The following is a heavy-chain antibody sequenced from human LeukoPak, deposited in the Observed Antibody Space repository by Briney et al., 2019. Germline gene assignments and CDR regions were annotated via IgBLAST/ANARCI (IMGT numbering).Heavy chain of an antibody. CDR3: ARDQGGRYSYYDSSGYPRGYFDY. V-gene: IGHV1-18*01. CDR2: ISAYNGNT. D-gene: IGHD3-22*01. CDR1: GGTFSSYA. J-gene: IGHJ4*02. Sequence: ASVKVSCKASGGTFSSYAISWVRQAPGQGLEWMGWISAYNGNTNYAQKLQGRVTMTTDTSTSTAYMELSSLRSEDTAVYYCARDQGGRYSYYDSSGYPRGYFDYWGQGTLVTVSS.